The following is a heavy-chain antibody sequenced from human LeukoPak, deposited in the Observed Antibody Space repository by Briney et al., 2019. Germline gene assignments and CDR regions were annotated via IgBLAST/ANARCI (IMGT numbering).Heavy chain of an antibody. J-gene: IGHJ4*02. V-gene: IGHV1-46*01. CDR3: ARDQEGFDY. CDR2: IYPRDGST. CDR1: GYTFTSNY. Sequence: GASVKVSCKASGYTFTSNYIHWVRQAPGQGLEWMRMIYPRDGSTSYAQKFQGRDTVTRDTSTSTVHMELSGLRSEDTAVYYCARDQEGFDYWGQGTLVTVSS.